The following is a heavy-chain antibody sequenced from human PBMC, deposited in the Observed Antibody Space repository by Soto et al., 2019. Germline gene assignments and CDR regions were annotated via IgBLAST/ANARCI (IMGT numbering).Heavy chain of an antibody. Sequence: SVKVSCKASGGTFSSYAISWVRQAPGQGLEWMGGIIPIFGAANYAQKFQGRVTITADESTSTAYMELSSLRSEDTAVYYCARSIXWFGELSHYYYCYGMDVWGQGTTVTVSS. J-gene: IGHJ6*02. D-gene: IGHD3-10*01. CDR2: IIPIFGAA. V-gene: IGHV1-69*13. CDR3: ARSIXWFGELSHYYYCYGMDV. CDR1: GGTFSSYA.